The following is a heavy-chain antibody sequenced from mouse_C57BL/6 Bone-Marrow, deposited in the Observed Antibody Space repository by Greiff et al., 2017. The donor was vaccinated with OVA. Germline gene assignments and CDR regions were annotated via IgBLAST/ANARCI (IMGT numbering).Heavy chain of an antibody. CDR1: GFTFSDYY. V-gene: IGHV5-12*01. Sequence: EVKLVESGGGLVQPGGSLKLSCAASGFTFSDYYMYWVRQTPEKRLEGVAYISNGGGSTYYPDTVKGRFTISRDNAKNTLYLQMSRLKSEDTAMYYCARQGGSSYWYFDVWGTGTTVTVSS. CDR2: ISNGGGST. CDR3: ARQGGSSYWYFDV. J-gene: IGHJ1*03. D-gene: IGHD1-1*01.